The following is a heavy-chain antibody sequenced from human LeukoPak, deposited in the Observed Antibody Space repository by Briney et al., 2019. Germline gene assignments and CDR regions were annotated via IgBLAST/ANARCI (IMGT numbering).Heavy chain of an antibody. J-gene: IGHJ4*02. CDR1: GFTFSSYS. CDR3: ARGVSGWYVSVY. D-gene: IGHD6-19*01. CDR2: ISSSSSYI. Sequence: GGSLRLSCAASGFTFSSYSMNWVRQAPGKGLEWVSSISSSSSYIYYADSVKGRFTISRDNAKNSLYLQMNSLRAEDTAVYYCARGVSGWYVSVYWGQGTLVTVSS. V-gene: IGHV3-21*01.